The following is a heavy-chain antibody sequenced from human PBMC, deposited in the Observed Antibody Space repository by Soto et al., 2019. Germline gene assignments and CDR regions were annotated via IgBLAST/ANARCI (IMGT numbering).Heavy chain of an antibody. J-gene: IGHJ4*02. CDR3: ARAEYSYSSGYYFDY. D-gene: IGHD6-25*01. V-gene: IGHV4-61*01. CDR2: IYYSGST. Sequence: PSETLSLTCTVSGGSVSSGSYYWSWIRQPPGKGLEWIGYIYYSGSTNYNPSLKSRVTISVDTSKNQFSLKLSFVTAADTAVYYCARAEYSYSSGYYFDYWGQGTLVTVSS. CDR1: GGSVSSGSYY.